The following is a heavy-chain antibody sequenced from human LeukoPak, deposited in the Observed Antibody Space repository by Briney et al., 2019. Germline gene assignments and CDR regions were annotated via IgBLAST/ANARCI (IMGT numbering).Heavy chain of an antibody. J-gene: IGHJ3*02. V-gene: IGHV1-46*01. D-gene: IGHD3-22*01. Sequence: ASVKVSCKASGYTFTSYYMHWVRQAPGQGLEWMGIINPSGGSTRYAQKFQGRVTMTRDTSISTAYMEPSRLRSDDTAVYYCARDSGIVVVITDAFDIWGQGTMVTVSS. CDR3: ARDSGIVVVITDAFDI. CDR2: INPSGGST. CDR1: GYTFTSYY.